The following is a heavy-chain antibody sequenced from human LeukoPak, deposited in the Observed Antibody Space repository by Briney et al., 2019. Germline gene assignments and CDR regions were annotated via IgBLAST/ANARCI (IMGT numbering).Heavy chain of an antibody. J-gene: IGHJ4*02. Sequence: ASVNLSLKAAGYTFSIYYCAWVRQAPGQGLEWMGIINPSGGITTYAQKFEGRVTMTRDTSTRTVDMKLSRLRSEDTAVYYCARYSWSYHTYFDCGGQATLVTVSS. D-gene: IGHD1-26*01. V-gene: IGHV1-46*01. CDR3: ARYSWSYHTYFDC. CDR2: INPSGGIT. CDR1: GYTFSIYY.